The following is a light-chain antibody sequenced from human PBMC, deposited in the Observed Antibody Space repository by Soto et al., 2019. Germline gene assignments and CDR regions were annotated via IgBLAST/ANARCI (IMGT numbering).Light chain of an antibody. J-gene: IGKJ4*01. Sequence: DIQMTQSPSSLSASVGDRVTITCRASQSISSYLNWYQQKPGKAPKLLIYAASSLQSGVPSRFVGSGSGTDFTLTISSLQPEDFATYYWQQSYSTLTFGGGTKVEIK. V-gene: IGKV1-39*01. CDR1: QSISSY. CDR2: AAS. CDR3: QQSYSTLT.